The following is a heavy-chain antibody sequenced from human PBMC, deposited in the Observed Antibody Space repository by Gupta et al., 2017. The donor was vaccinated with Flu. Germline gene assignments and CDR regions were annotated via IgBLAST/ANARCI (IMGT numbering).Heavy chain of an antibody. D-gene: IGHD2-8*02. J-gene: IGHJ4*02. CDR2: MNHSRDNT. Sequence: INWVRQAPGQGVEWMGWMNHSRDNTGYAQKFQGRVTMTRDTSTGTAYMELSSLRSEDTAVYYCARMVGYRAKQVRLDYWGQGTLVTVSS. V-gene: IGHV1-8*01. CDR3: ARMVGYRAKQVRLDY.